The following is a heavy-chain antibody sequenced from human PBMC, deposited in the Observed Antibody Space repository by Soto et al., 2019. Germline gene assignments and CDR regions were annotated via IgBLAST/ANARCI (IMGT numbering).Heavy chain of an antibody. Sequence: EVQLVESGGGLVKPGGSLRLSCAASRFTFSSYSMNWVRQAPGKGLEWVSSISSSSTYIYYADSVKGRFTISRDNAKNSLYLQMNSLRAEDTAVYYCARAGHSTVTQMYYFDYWGQGTLVTVSS. CDR1: RFTFSSYS. D-gene: IGHD4-17*01. CDR2: ISSSSTYI. J-gene: IGHJ4*02. V-gene: IGHV3-21*01. CDR3: ARAGHSTVTQMYYFDY.